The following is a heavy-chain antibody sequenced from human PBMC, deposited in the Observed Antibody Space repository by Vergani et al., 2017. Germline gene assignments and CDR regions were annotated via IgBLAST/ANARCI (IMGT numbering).Heavy chain of an antibody. CDR1: GGSMSGYY. V-gene: IGHV4-59*01. CDR3: GRVADFYGLGSRLLDV. CDR2: MYHSGST. J-gene: IGHJ3*01. D-gene: IGHD3-10*01. Sequence: QVRLQESGPGLVKPSETLSLTCSVSGGSMSGYYWSWIRQPPGKELEWIGYMYHSGSTNYNPSLETRVTISGDTSKNQFSLKLNSVTAADTAVYYCGRVADFYGLGSRLLDVWGQGTKVTVTS.